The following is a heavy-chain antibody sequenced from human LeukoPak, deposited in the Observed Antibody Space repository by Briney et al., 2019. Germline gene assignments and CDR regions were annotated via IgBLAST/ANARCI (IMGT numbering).Heavy chain of an antibody. D-gene: IGHD3-22*01. CDR3: AINYYDSSGYRDY. CDR1: GFTFSNAW. V-gene: IGHV3-11*03. J-gene: IGHJ4*02. CDR2: ISSSSSYT. Sequence: GGSLRLSCAASGFTFSNAWMSWVRQAPGKGLEWVSYISSSSSYTNYADSVKGRFTISRDNAKNSLYLQMNSLRAEDTAVYYCAINYYDSSGYRDYWGQGTLITVSS.